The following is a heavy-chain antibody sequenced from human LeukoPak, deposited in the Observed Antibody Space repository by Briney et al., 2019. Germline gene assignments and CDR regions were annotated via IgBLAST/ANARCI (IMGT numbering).Heavy chain of an antibody. CDR2: ISWNSGNT. Sequence: GRSLRLSCAASRFTFVGYAMHWVRHAPGKGLEWVSSISWNSGNTDYAASVKGRFTISRDNAKKSLHLQMNSLRAEDTALYYCAKSGTYSSSSGYIDSWGQGTLVTVSS. CDR1: RFTFVGYA. CDR3: AKSGTYSSSSGYIDS. V-gene: IGHV3-9*01. J-gene: IGHJ4*02. D-gene: IGHD6-6*01.